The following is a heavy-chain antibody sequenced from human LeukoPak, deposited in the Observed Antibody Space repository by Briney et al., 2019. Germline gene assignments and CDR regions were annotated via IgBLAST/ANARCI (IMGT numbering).Heavy chain of an antibody. D-gene: IGHD6-19*01. CDR3: AREWGRIAVAGGPGY. J-gene: IGHJ4*02. Sequence: GGSLRLSCEASGFIFSNYGMHWVRQAPGKGLEWLAVIWYDGKTKFYADSVKGRFTISRDNSENTLFLHMTSLRVEDTAVYYCAREWGRIAVAGGPGYWGQGALVTVSS. CDR1: GFIFSNYG. CDR2: IWYDGKTK. V-gene: IGHV3-33*01.